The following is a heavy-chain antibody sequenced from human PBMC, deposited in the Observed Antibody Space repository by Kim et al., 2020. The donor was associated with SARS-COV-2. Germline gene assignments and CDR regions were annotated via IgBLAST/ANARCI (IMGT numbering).Heavy chain of an antibody. J-gene: IGHJ5*02. Sequence: ASVKVSCKASGYTFIGYYMHWVRQAPGQGLEWMGRINPNSGGTNYAQKFQGRVTMTRDTSISTAYMGLSRLRSDDTAVYYCARAYDSSGYYYVRWFDPWGQGTLVTVSS. CDR2: INPNSGGT. D-gene: IGHD3-22*01. CDR1: GYTFIGYY. CDR3: ARAYDSSGYYYVRWFDP. V-gene: IGHV1-2*06.